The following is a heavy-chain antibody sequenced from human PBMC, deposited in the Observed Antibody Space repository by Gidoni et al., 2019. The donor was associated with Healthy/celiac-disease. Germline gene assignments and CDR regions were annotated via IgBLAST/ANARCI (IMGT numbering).Heavy chain of an antibody. CDR1: GFTFSSYA. V-gene: IGHV3-64*01. D-gene: IGHD1-26*01. J-gene: IGHJ4*02. CDR2: ISSNGGST. Sequence: EVQLVESGGGLVQPGGSLRLSCAASGFTFSSYAMHWVRQAPGKGLEYVSAISSNGGSTYYANSVKGRFTISRDNSKNTLYLQMGSLRAEDMAVYYCARTVTDEPWELHPDYWGQGTLVTVSS. CDR3: ARTVTDEPWELHPDY.